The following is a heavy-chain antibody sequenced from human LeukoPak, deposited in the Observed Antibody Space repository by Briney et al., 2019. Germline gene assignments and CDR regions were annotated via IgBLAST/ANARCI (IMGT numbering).Heavy chain of an antibody. V-gene: IGHV3-74*01. CDR2: INGDGRNI. J-gene: IGHJ4*02. CDR3: ARVARQQRTRPSTYFDY. CDR1: GFTFSSYW. Sequence: GGSLRLSCVASGFTFSSYWMHWVRQDPRKGLVWVSRINGDGRNINYADSVRGRFTISRDNAKNSLYLQMNSLRAEDTAVYYCARVARQQRTRPSTYFDYWGQGTLVTVSS. D-gene: IGHD6-13*01.